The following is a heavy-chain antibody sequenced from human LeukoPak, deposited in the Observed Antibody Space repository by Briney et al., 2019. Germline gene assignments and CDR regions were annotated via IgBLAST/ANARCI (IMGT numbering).Heavy chain of an antibody. CDR3: ARWNGDKGSLDI. J-gene: IGHJ3*02. D-gene: IGHD2-21*02. CDR2: IWYDGSKK. Sequence: GGSLRLSCAASGFTFSNYGMHWVRQAPGTGLEWVALIWYDGSKKYYIESVKGRFTISRDDSKNTLYLQMNSLRAEDTAVYYCARWNGDKGSLDIWSQGTMVTVSS. V-gene: IGHV3-33*01. CDR1: GFTFSNYG.